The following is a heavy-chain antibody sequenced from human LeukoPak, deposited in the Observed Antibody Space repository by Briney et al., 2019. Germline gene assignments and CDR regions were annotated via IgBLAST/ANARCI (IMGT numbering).Heavy chain of an antibody. CDR1: GFILSNAW. J-gene: IGHJ4*02. CDR2: IKQDGSEK. V-gene: IGHV3-7*01. D-gene: IGHD3-10*01. Sequence: GGSLRLSCAASGFILSNAWMNWVRQAPGKGLEWVANIKQDGSEKYYVDSVKGRFTISRDNAKNSLYLQMNSLRAEDTAVYYCARRSGGDYWGQGTLVTVSS. CDR3: ARRSGGDY.